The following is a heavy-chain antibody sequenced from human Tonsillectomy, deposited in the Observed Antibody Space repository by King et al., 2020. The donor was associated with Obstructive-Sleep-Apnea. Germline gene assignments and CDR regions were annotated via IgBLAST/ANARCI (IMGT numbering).Heavy chain of an antibody. CDR1: GGSIRSSSYY. CDR3: AGEPLQRVRGPNKGYFAP. J-gene: IGHJ5*02. Sequence: QLQESGPGLVKPSETLSLTCTVSGGSIRSSSYYWAWIRQPPGKGLEWIGSVHYSGSTYNNPSLKSRVTLSADTSKNQFSLKLISVTAADTAVYFCAGEPLQRVRGPNKGYFAPWGQGSLVTVSS. CDR2: VHYSGST. D-gene: IGHD3-10*01. V-gene: IGHV4-39*07.